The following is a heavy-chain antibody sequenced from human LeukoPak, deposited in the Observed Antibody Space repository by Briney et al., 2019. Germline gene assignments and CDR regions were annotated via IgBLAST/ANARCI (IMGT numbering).Heavy chain of an antibody. CDR1: GFTFSSYW. J-gene: IGHJ5*02. Sequence: GGSLRLSCAASGFTFSSYWMYWVRQAPGKGLVWVSRINSDGRSTSYADSVKGRFTISRDNAKNTLYLQMNSLRAEDTAVYYCARALTQNWNYFGHQRWFDPWGQGTLVTVSS. CDR3: ARALTQNWNYFGHQRWFDP. V-gene: IGHV3-74*01. CDR2: INSDGRST. D-gene: IGHD1-7*01.